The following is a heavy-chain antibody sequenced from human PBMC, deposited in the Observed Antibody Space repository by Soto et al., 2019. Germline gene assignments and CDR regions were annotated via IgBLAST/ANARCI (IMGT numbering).Heavy chain of an antibody. CDR1: GYTFSNYG. V-gene: IGHV1-18*01. Sequence: QVQLVQSGAEVKKPGASVTVSCKTSGYTFSNYGINWVRQAPGQGLEWRGWISGYNGNTNYAQTVQGRVTMTTDTSTGTVYMELRSLKSDATAIYYCSRFIMVGGWFDPNYYHGMDVWGQGTTVTVSS. CDR2: ISGYNGNT. D-gene: IGHD6-19*01. J-gene: IGHJ6*02. CDR3: SRFIMVGGWFDPNYYHGMDV.